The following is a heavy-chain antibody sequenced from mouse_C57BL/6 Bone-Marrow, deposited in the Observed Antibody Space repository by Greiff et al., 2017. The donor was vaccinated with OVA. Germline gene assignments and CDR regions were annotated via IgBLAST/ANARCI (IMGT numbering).Heavy chain of an antibody. CDR1: GYTFTDYE. V-gene: IGHV1-15*01. CDR3: TREDYPYFDY. D-gene: IGHD2-4*01. Sequence: QVQLQQSGAELVRPGASVTLSCKASGYTFTDYEMHWVKQTPVHGLEWIGAIDPETGGTAYNQKFKGKAILTADKSSSTAYMELRSLTSEDSVVYYCTREDYPYFDYWGQGTTLTVSS. CDR2: IDPETGGT. J-gene: IGHJ2*01.